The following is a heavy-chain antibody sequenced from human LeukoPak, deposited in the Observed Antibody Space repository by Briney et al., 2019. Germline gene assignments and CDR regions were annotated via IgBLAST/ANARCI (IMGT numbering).Heavy chain of an antibody. Sequence: SETLSLTCTVSGGSISSYYWSWIRQPPGKGLEWIGYIYYSGSTNYNPSLKSRVTISVDTSKNQFSLKLSSVAAADTAVYYCARDSGTTGEVKFDPWGQGTLVTVSS. CDR3: ARDSGTTGEVKFDP. CDR2: IYYSGST. CDR1: GGSISSYY. J-gene: IGHJ5*02. V-gene: IGHV4-59*12. D-gene: IGHD3-10*01.